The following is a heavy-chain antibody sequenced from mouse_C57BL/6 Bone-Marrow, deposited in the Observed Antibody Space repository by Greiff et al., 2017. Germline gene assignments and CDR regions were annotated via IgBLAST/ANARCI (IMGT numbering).Heavy chain of an antibody. CDR1: GYAFTNYL. CDR2: INPGSGGT. CDR3: ARSKNGDSWCAY. J-gene: IGHJ3*01. V-gene: IGHV1-54*01. D-gene: IGHD2-13*01. Sequence: QVQLQQSGAELVRPGTSVKVSCKASGYAFTNYLIEWVKQRPGQGLEWIGVINPGSGGTNYNEKFKSKATLTADKSSSTAYMQLSSLTSEDSAVYFCARSKNGDSWCAYWGQGTLVTVSA.